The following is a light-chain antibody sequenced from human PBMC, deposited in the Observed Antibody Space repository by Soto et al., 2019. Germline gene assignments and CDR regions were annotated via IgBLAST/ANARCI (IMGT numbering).Light chain of an antibody. Sequence: DIQMTQSPSTLAASVGDTFTMTCRSSNKWLAWYQKKPGKAPKLLIYDVSNLERGVPPRFSGSTSGAESTLTITGLQPDDLGTYYCQHTTDFTFGQGTKVDIK. CDR3: QHTTDFT. CDR2: DVS. V-gene: IGKV1-5*01. J-gene: IGKJ2*01. CDR1: SSNKW.